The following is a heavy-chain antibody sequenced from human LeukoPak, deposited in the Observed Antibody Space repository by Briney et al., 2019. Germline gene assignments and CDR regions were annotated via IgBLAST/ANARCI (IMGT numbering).Heavy chain of an antibody. J-gene: IGHJ5*02. CDR2: ISYDGSNK. CDR1: GFTFSSYA. Sequence: PGRSLRLSCAASGFTFSSYAMHWVRQAPGKGLEWVAVISYDGSNKYYADSVKGRFTISRDNSKNTLYLQMNSLRAGDTAVYYCARGQGGNWFDPWGQGTLVTVSS. V-gene: IGHV3-30-3*01. CDR3: ARGQGGNWFDP. D-gene: IGHD3-16*01.